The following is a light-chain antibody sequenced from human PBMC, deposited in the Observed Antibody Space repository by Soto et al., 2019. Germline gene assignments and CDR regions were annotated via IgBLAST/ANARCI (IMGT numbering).Light chain of an antibody. CDR3: SSYASSGTLV. CDR1: TSDVGGYNY. CDR2: EVR. J-gene: IGLJ3*02. V-gene: IGLV2-14*01. Sequence: QSALTQPASVSGSPGQSITISCTGTTSDVGGYNYVSWHQQHPGKAPKLMIHEVRYRPSGVSNRFSGSKSGNTASLTISGLQAEDEADYYCSSYASSGTLVFGGGTKLTVL.